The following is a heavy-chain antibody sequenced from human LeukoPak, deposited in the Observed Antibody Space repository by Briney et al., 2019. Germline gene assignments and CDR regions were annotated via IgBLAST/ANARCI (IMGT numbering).Heavy chain of an antibody. J-gene: IGHJ3*02. CDR3: AKDRHYYDSSGYVGAFDI. CDR1: GFTFSSYS. V-gene: IGHV3-21*01. CDR2: ISSSSSYI. Sequence: GGSLRLSCAASGFTFSSYSMNWVRQAPGKGLEWVSSISSSSSYIYYADSVKGRFTISRDNAKNSLYLQMNSLRAEDTAVYYCAKDRHYYDSSGYVGAFDIWGQGTMVTVSS. D-gene: IGHD3-22*01.